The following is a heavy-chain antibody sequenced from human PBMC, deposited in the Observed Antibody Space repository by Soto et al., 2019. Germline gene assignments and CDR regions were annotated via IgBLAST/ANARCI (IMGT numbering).Heavy chain of an antibody. Sequence: PSETLSLTCAVFSASLGDHYWAWIRQSPDKWLEWIGEVHPSGSTDYNPSLKRRLSLSLYTSKNQFSLNLAHVSPAHTPVLFCARGKPSGYRFGPRNLFYYGLDVWGPGNTVIVSS. J-gene: IGHJ6*02. V-gene: IGHV4-34*01. CDR3: ARGKPSGYRFGPRNLFYYGLDV. CDR1: SASLGDHY. D-gene: IGHD5-12*01. CDR2: VHPSGST.